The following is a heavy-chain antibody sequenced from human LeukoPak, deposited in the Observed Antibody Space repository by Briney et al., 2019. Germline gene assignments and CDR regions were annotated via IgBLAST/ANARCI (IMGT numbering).Heavy chain of an antibody. Sequence: PGGSLRLSCAASGFTFSSYSINWVRQAPGKGLEWVSSISSSSSYIYYADSVKGRFTISRDNAKNSLYLQMSSLRAEDTALYYCARDWLSNSWYRLGYWGQGTLVTVSS. CDR2: ISSSSSYI. CDR3: ARDWLSNSWYRLGY. D-gene: IGHD6-13*01. CDR1: GFTFSSYS. J-gene: IGHJ4*02. V-gene: IGHV3-21*01.